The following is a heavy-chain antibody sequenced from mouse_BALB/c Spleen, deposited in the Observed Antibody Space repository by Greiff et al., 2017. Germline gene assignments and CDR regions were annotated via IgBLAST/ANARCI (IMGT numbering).Heavy chain of an antibody. CDR3: ARRGSSSWFAY. CDR2: IYPGDGAT. CDR1: GYAFSSYW. V-gene: IGHV1-80*01. Sequence: QVQLQQSGAELVRPGSSVKISCKASGYAFSSYWMNWVKQRPGQGLEWIGQIYPGDGATNSNGKFKGKATLTADKSSSTAYMQLSSLTSEASAVYFCARRGSSSWFAYWGQGTLVTVSA. J-gene: IGHJ3*01.